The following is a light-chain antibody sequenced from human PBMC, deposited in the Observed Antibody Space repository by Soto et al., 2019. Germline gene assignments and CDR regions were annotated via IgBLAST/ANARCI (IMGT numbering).Light chain of an antibody. Sequence: DIQMTQSPPSLSASVGDRVTITCLASHDIATFLAWYQQRPGKVPKLLIYTASTLQSGVPSRFSGSGSGTDFTLTISSLQPEDVATYYCQKYNSAPWTFGQGTKVDIK. J-gene: IGKJ1*01. CDR3: QKYNSAPWT. CDR2: TAS. V-gene: IGKV1-27*01. CDR1: HDIATF.